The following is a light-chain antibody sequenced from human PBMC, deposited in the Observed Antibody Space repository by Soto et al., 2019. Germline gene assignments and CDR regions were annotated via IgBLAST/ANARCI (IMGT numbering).Light chain of an antibody. Sequence: SVLTQPPSASGTPGQRVTISCFGSSSNIGSNTVNWYQQLPGSAPRLLIYNNNQRPSGVPDRFSGSKSGTSASLAISGLQSEDEADYYCGPWDDSLNGWVFGGGTKLTVL. CDR1: SSNIGSNT. CDR2: NNN. CDR3: GPWDDSLNGWV. J-gene: IGLJ3*02. V-gene: IGLV1-44*01.